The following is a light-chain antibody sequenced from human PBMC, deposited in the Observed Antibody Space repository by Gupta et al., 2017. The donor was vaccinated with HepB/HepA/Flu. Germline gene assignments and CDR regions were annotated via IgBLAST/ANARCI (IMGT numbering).Light chain of an antibody. Sequence: DIQMTQSPSSLSASVGDRVTIACRASQSISNFLNWYQQKPGKAPKLLIYAASSLRSGVPSRFSGSGSGTDFTLTISSLQPEDFATYYCQHSFTTPYTFGQGTDLEIK. CDR2: AAS. CDR3: QHSFTTPYT. V-gene: IGKV1-39*01. CDR1: QSISNF. J-gene: IGKJ2*01.